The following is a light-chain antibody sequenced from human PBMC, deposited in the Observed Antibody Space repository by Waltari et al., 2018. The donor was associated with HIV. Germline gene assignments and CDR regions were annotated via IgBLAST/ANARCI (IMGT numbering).Light chain of an antibody. V-gene: IGKV1-39*01. CDR3: LQTDTTPLT. J-gene: IGKJ3*01. Sequence: DIQLTQSPSSLSASVGDRVTITCRASPSISSYLNWYQQKPGKAPKVLIYAASSLQSGVPSRFSGSGSGTDFTLTITNLQPEDFATYYCLQTDTTPLTFGPGTKVEIK. CDR2: AAS. CDR1: PSISSY.